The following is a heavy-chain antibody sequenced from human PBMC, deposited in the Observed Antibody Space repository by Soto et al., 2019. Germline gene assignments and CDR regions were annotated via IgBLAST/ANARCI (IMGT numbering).Heavy chain of an antibody. CDR3: AREGRVATFDY. V-gene: IGHV4-61*01. CDR1: GGSVSSVIYF. D-gene: IGHD5-12*01. CDR2: IYNSGNT. J-gene: IGHJ4*02. Sequence: SETLSLTCNVSGGSVSSVIYFWSWIRQPPGKGLEWIGYIYNSGNTKYNPSLKSRVTISADTSKNQFSLKLSSVTAADTAVYYCAREGRVATFDYWGQGSLVTVSS.